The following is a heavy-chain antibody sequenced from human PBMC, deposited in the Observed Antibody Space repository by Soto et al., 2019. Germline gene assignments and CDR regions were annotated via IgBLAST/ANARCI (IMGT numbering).Heavy chain of an antibody. CDR2: IYWDDDK. Sequence: SGPTLVNPTQTLTLTCTFSGFSLSTSGVGVGWIRQPPGKALEWLALIYWDDDKRYSPSLKSRLTITKDTSKNQVVLTMTNMDPVDTATYYCAHRPYGSDTTNINWFDPWGQGTLVTVSS. D-gene: IGHD3-10*01. CDR1: GFSLSTSGVG. J-gene: IGHJ5*02. V-gene: IGHV2-5*02. CDR3: AHRPYGSDTTNINWFDP.